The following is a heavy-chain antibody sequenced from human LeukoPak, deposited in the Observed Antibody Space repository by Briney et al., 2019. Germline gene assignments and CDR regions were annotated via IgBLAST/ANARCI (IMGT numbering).Heavy chain of an antibody. J-gene: IGHJ3*02. CDR1: GYTFTSYG. CDR2: ISAYNGNT. Sequence: ASVKVSCKASGYTFTSYGISWVRQAPGHGLESMGWISAYNGNTNYAQKLQGRVTMTTDTSTSTAYMELRSLRSYDTAVYYCARDSNCSGGSCYRGRAFDIWGQGTRVTASS. V-gene: IGHV1-18*01. CDR3: ARDSNCSGGSCYRGRAFDI. D-gene: IGHD2-15*01.